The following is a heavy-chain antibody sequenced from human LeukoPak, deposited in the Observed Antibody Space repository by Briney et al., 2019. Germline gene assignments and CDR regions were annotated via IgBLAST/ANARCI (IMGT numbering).Heavy chain of an antibody. Sequence: ASVKVSCKASGYTFTGYYIYWVRQAPGQGLEWMGWINPDSGVTNYAQKFQGRVTMTRDTSISTAYMELTKLRSDDTAVYYCARDRDPSSPYDAFDIWGQGTMVTVSS. CDR1: GYTFTGYY. D-gene: IGHD3-10*01. J-gene: IGHJ3*02. CDR3: ARDRDPSSPYDAFDI. V-gene: IGHV1-2*02. CDR2: INPDSGVT.